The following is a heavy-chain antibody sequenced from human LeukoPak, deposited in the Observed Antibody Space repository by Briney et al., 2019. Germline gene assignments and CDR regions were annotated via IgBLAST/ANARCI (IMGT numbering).Heavy chain of an antibody. CDR2: ITGDGGRT. Sequence: GGSLRLSCSASGFTFSFYAMHWVRQAPGKRPECVSAITGDGGRTYYADAVKGRFTISRDNSKNTLHLQMNGLRADDTAIYYCVKDPFYGGNPLYYFHYWGQVTLVTVSS. CDR1: GFTFSFYA. CDR3: VKDPFYGGNPLYYFHY. D-gene: IGHD4-23*01. V-gene: IGHV3-64D*06. J-gene: IGHJ4*02.